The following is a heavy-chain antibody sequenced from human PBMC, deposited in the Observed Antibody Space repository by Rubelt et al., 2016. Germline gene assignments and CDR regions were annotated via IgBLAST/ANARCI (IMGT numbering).Heavy chain of an antibody. Sequence: RQMPGKGLEWMGRIDPIDSYTTYNPSFQGHVSISAHKSISTAYLQWSSLKASDTAMYYCARHIKVAVKYYFGMDVWGQGTTVTVSS. CDR2: IDPIDSYT. CDR3: ARHIKVAVKYYFGMDV. V-gene: IGHV5-10-1*01. J-gene: IGHJ6*02. D-gene: IGHD6-19*01.